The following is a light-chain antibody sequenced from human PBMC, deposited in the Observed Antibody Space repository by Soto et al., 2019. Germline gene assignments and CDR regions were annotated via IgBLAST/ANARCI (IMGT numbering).Light chain of an antibody. Sequence: EIVMTQSPATLSVSPGERATLSCRASQSVNSNLAWYRQKPGQAPRLLISDASTRATGVPARFSGSGSGTEFTLPISSLLSEDSGIYYCQQYNFWPPLTFGGGTKVEIK. CDR3: QQYNFWPPLT. CDR2: DAS. J-gene: IGKJ4*01. CDR1: QSVNSN. V-gene: IGKV3-15*01.